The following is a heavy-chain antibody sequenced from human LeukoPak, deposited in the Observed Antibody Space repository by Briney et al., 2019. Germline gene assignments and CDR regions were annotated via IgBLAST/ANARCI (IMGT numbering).Heavy chain of an antibody. CDR2: ISVYNGNT. D-gene: IGHD5-18*01. V-gene: IGHV1-18*01. Sequence: ASVKVSCKASGYTFTSSGISWVRQAPGQGLGWMGWISVYNGNTNYAQKLQGRVTMTTDTSTSTAYMDLRSLRSDDTAVYYCARSDTGLFDYWGQGTLVTVSS. J-gene: IGHJ4*02. CDR1: GYTFTSSG. CDR3: ARSDTGLFDY.